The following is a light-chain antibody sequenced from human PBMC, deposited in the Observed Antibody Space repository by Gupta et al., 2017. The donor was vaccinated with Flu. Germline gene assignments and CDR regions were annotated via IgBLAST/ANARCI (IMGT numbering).Light chain of an antibody. V-gene: IGKV1-5*03. CDR3: QSEGSSSRT. J-gene: IGKJ1*01. CDR1: QSISNS. Sequence: PSTLSASVGDTVTITCRASQSISNSLAWYQQKPGKAPQLLMTKASSVESEVPSRFSGSGSETQFTLTITGRQTDDYATYYCQSEGSSSRTFGQGTKVEIK. CDR2: KAS.